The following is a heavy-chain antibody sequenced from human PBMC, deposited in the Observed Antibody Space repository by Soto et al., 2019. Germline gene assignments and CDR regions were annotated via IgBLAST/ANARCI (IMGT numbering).Heavy chain of an antibody. CDR1: GYTFTNYV. CDR2: INAGNGNT. CDR3: ASSFTVPAAIDY. Sequence: ASVKVSCKASGYTFTNYVMHWVRQAPGQRLEWMGWINAGNGNTKYSQKFQGRVTITRDTSASTAYMELSSLRSEDTAVYYCASSFTVPAAIDYWGQGTLVTVSS. V-gene: IGHV1-3*01. J-gene: IGHJ4*02. D-gene: IGHD2-2*02.